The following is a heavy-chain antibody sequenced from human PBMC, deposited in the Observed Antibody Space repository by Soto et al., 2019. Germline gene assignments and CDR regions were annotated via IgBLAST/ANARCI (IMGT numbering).Heavy chain of an antibody. CDR2: INSDGSST. D-gene: IGHD2-15*01. CDR3: ARNPSAAFFNCSGGSCLNNWFDP. J-gene: IGHJ5*02. V-gene: IGHV3-74*01. Sequence: VGSLRLSCAASGFTFSSYWMHWVRQAPGKGLVWVSRINSDGSSTSYADSVKGRFTISRDNAKNTLYLQMNSLRAEDTAVYYCARNPSAAFFNCSGGSCLNNWFDPWGQGTLVTVSS. CDR1: GFTFSSYW.